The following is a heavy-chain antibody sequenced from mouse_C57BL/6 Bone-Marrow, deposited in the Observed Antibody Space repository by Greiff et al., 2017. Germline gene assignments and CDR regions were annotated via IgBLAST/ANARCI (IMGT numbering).Heavy chain of an antibody. CDR1: GYAFSSYW. D-gene: IGHD3-1*01. CDR2: IYPGDGDT. Sequence: VQLQQSGAELVKPGASVKISCKASGYAFSSYWMHWVKQRPGKGLEWIGQIYPGDGDTNYNGKFKGKATLTADKSSSTAYMQLSSLTSEDSAVXFCAGYNPYWYFDVWGTGTTVTVSS. V-gene: IGHV1-80*01. CDR3: AGYNPYWYFDV. J-gene: IGHJ1*03.